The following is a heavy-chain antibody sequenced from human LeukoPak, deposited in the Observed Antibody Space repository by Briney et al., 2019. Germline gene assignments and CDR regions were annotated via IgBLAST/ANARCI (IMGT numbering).Heavy chain of an antibody. CDR3: ARVGLGYSYGRFDP. CDR1: GYTFTDYY. CDR2: INPNSGGT. V-gene: IGHV1-2*02. J-gene: IGHJ5*02. Sequence: ASVKVSCKASGYTFTDYYIHWVRQAPGQGLEWMGWINPNSGGTNYAQKFQGRVTMTRDTSISTAYVELSRLRSDDTAVYYCARVGLGYSYGRFDPWGQRTLVTVSS. D-gene: IGHD5-18*01.